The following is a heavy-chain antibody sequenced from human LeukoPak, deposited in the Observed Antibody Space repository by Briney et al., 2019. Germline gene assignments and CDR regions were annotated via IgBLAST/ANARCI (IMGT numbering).Heavy chain of an antibody. CDR2: ICGDGGST. CDR1: GFTFDDYA. D-gene: IGHD3-22*01. J-gene: IGHJ4*02. Sequence: PGGSLRLSCAASGFTFDDYAMHWVRQAPGKGLEWGSLICGDGGSTYYADSVKGRFTISRDNSKNSLYLQMNSLRTEDTALYHCAKDWGAYYDSSGFYSGDFDYWGQGTLVTVSS. V-gene: IGHV3-43*02. CDR3: AKDWGAYYDSSGFYSGDFDY.